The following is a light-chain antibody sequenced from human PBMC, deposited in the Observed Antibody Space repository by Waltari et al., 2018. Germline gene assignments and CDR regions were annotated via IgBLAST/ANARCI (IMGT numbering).Light chain of an antibody. CDR1: QTIRGS. CDR3: QHYVRLPVT. J-gene: IGKJ1*01. CDR2: GAS. V-gene: IGKV3-20*01. Sequence: EIVLTQSPGTLSLSPGERATLSCRASQTIRGSLAWYQQKPGQAPRLLLHGASSRAAGIXXXXXGXXXXTXXSLTISRLEPEXXXXXXCQHYVRLPVTFGRGTKVEIK.